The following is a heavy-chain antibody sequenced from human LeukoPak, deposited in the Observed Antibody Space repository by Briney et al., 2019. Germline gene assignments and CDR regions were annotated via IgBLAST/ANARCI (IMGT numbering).Heavy chain of an antibody. Sequence: SETLSLTCTVSGGSISSGDYYWSWIRQPPGKGLEWIGYIYYSGSTYYNPSLKSRVTISVDTSKNQFSLKLSSVTAADTAVYYCARGIVVVPAAMLGWFDPWGQGTLVTVSS. CDR2: IYYSGST. V-gene: IGHV4-30-4*01. CDR3: ARGIVVVPAAMLGWFDP. D-gene: IGHD2-2*01. J-gene: IGHJ5*02. CDR1: GGSISSGDYY.